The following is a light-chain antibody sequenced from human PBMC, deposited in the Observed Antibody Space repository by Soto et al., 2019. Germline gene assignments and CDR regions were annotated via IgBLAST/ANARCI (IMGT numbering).Light chain of an antibody. CDR1: QGVRSY. CDR2: GAS. CDR3: HQVYTYPRT. V-gene: IGKV1-9*01. J-gene: IGKJ1*01. Sequence: IQLTQSPSSLSASVGDRVTITCLASQGVRSYLAWFQQRPGKAPKLLIFGASTLQNGVPARFSGGGFGTEFTLTITSLQPEDFATYYCHQVYTYPRTFGQGTKVEIK.